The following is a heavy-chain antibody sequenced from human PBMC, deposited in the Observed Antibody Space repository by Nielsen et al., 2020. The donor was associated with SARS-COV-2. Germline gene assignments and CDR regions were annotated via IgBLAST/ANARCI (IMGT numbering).Heavy chain of an antibody. V-gene: IGHV1-18*01. CDR3: ARDSSNYYDSSLGWFDP. CDR2: ISAYNGNT. D-gene: IGHD3-22*01. Sequence: ASVKVSCKASGYTFTSYGISWVRQAPGQGLEWMGWISAYNGNTNYAQKFQGRVTMTRDTSISTAYMELSRLRSDDTAMYYCARDSSNYYDSSLGWFDPWGQGTLVTVSS. J-gene: IGHJ5*02. CDR1: GYTFTSYG.